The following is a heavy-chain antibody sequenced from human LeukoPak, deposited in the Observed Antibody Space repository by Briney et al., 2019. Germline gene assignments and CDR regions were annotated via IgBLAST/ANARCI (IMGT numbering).Heavy chain of an antibody. V-gene: IGHV4-34*01. CDR3: ARGRRGVVVITYYYYMDV. Sequence: SETLSLTCAVYGGSFSGYYWSWIRQPPGKGLEWIGEINHSGSTNYNPSLKSRVTISVDTSKNQFSLKLSSVTAADTAVYYCARGRRGVVVITYYYYMDVWGKGTTVTVSS. D-gene: IGHD3-22*01. CDR1: GGSFSGYY. CDR2: INHSGST. J-gene: IGHJ6*03.